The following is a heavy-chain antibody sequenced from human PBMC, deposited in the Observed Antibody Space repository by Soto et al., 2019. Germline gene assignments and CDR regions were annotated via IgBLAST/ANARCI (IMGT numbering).Heavy chain of an antibody. Sequence: QITLKESGPTLVKPTQTLTLTCTFSGFSLSTNGVGVGWIRQPPGKALEWLALIYWDDSKHYSPSLKSRLTTXKXXSRNQVVLTMTNMDPVDTATYYCAKKGGGDYILGYWGQGTLVTVSS. D-gene: IGHD4-17*01. CDR1: GFSLSTNGVG. J-gene: IGHJ4*02. CDR2: IYWDDSK. V-gene: IGHV2-5*02. CDR3: AKKGGGDYILGY.